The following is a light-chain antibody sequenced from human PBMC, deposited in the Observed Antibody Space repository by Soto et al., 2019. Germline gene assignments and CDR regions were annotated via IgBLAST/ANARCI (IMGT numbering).Light chain of an antibody. CDR1: QDISDY. Sequence: DIQLTQSPSFLSASVGDRVTITCRASQDISDYLAWYQQRPGKAPKLLIYAASTLQSGVPSRFSGSGSGTEFTLTISSLQPEDFATYSCQQLNSYPLNFGGGTKVDIK. CDR3: QQLNSYPLN. V-gene: IGKV1-9*01. J-gene: IGKJ4*01. CDR2: AAS.